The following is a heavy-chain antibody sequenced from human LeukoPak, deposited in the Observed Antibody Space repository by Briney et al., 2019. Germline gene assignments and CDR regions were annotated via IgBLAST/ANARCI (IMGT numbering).Heavy chain of an antibody. J-gene: IGHJ4*02. CDR1: GGSVSGYY. D-gene: IGHD2-15*01. Sequence: PSETLSFTCVVSGGSVSGYYWGWIRQPPGRGLEWLGYVYYSGSTNYNPSFKSRITISVDTSRNQFSLQLSSVTAADTAVYYCARIHRYCSGGACYVLDNWGQGTLVAVSS. V-gene: IGHV4-59*02. CDR2: VYYSGST. CDR3: ARIHRYCSGGACYVLDN.